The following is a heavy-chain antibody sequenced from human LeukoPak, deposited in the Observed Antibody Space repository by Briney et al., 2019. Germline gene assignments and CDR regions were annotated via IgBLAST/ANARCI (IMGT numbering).Heavy chain of an antibody. Sequence: PSETLSLTCAVYGGSFSGYYWSWIRQPPGKGLEWIGEINHSGSTNYNPSLKSRVTISVDTSKNQFSLKLSSVTAADTAVYYCARHGTRSSGWAHFDYWGQGTTVTVSS. J-gene: IGHJ4*03. CDR2: INHSGST. CDR3: ARHGTRSSGWAHFDY. V-gene: IGHV4-34*01. CDR1: GGSFSGYY. D-gene: IGHD6-19*01.